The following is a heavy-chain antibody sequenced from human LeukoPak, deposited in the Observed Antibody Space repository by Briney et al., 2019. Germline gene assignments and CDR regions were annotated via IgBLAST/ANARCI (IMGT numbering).Heavy chain of an antibody. CDR1: GYSISSGHD. CDR2: LSDGGTP. CDR3: GTSDSGSIFGVVISF. D-gene: IGHD3-3*02. Sequence: PSETLSLTCDVSGYSISSGHDWGWIRQPPGKGLEWIGSLSDGGTPDYNPSLKSRVSMSIDTSKNQFSLRLRSLTAADTAIYYCGTSDSGSIFGVVISFWGQGTLVTVSS. V-gene: IGHV4-38-2*01. J-gene: IGHJ4*02.